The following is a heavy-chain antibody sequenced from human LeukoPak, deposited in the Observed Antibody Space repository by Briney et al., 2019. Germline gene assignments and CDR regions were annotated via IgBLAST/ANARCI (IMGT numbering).Heavy chain of an antibody. CDR2: IWYDGSNK. Sequence: PGGSLRLSCAASGFTFSGYGMHWVRQAPGKGLEWVAVIWYDGSNKYYADSVKGRFTISRDNSKNTLYLQMNSLRAEDTAVYYCAREMATISRYYFDYWGQGTLVTVSS. J-gene: IGHJ4*02. D-gene: IGHD5-24*01. CDR3: AREMATISRYYFDY. CDR1: GFTFSGYG. V-gene: IGHV3-33*01.